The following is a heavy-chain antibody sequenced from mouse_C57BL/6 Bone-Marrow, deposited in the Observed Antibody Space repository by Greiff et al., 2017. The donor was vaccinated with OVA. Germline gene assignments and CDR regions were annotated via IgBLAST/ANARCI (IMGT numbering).Heavy chain of an antibody. D-gene: IGHD4-1*01. V-gene: IGHV1-64*01. J-gene: IGHJ2*01. Sequence: QVQLQQPGAELVKPGASVKLSCKASGYTFTSYWMHWVKQRPGQGLEWIGMIHPNSGSTNYNEKFKSKATLTVDKSSSTAYMQLSSLTSEDSAVYYCARSGLTGTNFDYWGQGTTLTVSS. CDR1: GYTFTSYW. CDR2: IHPNSGST. CDR3: ARSGLTGTNFDY.